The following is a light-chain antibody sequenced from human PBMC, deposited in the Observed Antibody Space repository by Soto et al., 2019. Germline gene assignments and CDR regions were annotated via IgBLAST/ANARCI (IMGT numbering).Light chain of an antibody. Sequence: AIQLTQSPSSLSASVGDRVTITCRASQGISSALAWYQQKPGKAPKLLIYEASILQSGVPSRLSGSGSGTEFTLTISSLQPEDFVTYYCQQLKSSPFTFGPGTKVDIK. CDR2: EAS. V-gene: IGKV1-13*02. CDR1: QGISSA. CDR3: QQLKSSPFT. J-gene: IGKJ3*01.